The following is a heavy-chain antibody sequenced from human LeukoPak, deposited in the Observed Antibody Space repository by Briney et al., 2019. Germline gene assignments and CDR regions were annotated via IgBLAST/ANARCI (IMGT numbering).Heavy chain of an antibody. CDR2: INHSGST. CDR1: GGSFSGYY. V-gene: IGHV4-34*01. CDR3: ARGRSSSWYEGVYFDY. Sequence: SETLSLTCAVYGGSFSGYYWSWIRQPPGKGLEWIGEINHSGSTNYNPSLKSRVTISVDTSKNQFSLKLSSVSAADTAVYYCARGRSSSWYEGVYFDYWGQGTLVTVSS. J-gene: IGHJ4*02. D-gene: IGHD6-13*01.